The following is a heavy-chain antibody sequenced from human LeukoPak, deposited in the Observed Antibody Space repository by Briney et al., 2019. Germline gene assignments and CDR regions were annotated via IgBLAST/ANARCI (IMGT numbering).Heavy chain of an antibody. CDR1: GGSISSGSYY. CDR2: IYTSGST. J-gene: IGHJ5*02. V-gene: IGHV4-61*02. CDR3: ARGSRWLQFGIWFDP. Sequence: SQTLSLTCTVSGGSISSGSYYWSWIRQPAGKGLEWIGRIYTSGSTNYNPSLKSRVTISVDTSRNQFSLKLSSVTAADTAVYYCARGSRWLQFGIWFDPWGQGTLVTVSS. D-gene: IGHD5-24*01.